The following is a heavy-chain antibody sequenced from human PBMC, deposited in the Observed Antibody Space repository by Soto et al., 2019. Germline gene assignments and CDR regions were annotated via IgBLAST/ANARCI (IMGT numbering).Heavy chain of an antibody. CDR3: ARATILGVAPFDP. J-gene: IGHJ5*02. D-gene: IGHD3-3*01. V-gene: IGHV1-18*04. CDR1: GYTFNTYT. Sequence: GASVKVSCKASGYTFNTYTITWVRQAPGQGLEWMGMISPYNGNIKYTQKFQGRVTMTTDTSTSTAYMELRSLRSGDTAVYYCARATILGVAPFDPWGQGALVTVSS. CDR2: ISPYNGNI.